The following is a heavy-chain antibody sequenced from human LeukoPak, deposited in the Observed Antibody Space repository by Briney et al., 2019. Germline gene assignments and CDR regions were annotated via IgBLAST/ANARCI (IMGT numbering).Heavy chain of an antibody. CDR3: AKGDDSSGYFPFDY. D-gene: IGHD3-22*01. J-gene: IGHJ4*02. Sequence: PGGSLRLSCAASGFTFSSYGMHWVRQAPGKGLEWVAFIRYDGSNKYYADSVKGRFTISRDNSKNTLYLQMNSLRAEDTAVYYCAKGDDSSGYFPFDYWGQGTLVTVSS. CDR2: IRYDGSNK. CDR1: GFTFSSYG. V-gene: IGHV3-30*02.